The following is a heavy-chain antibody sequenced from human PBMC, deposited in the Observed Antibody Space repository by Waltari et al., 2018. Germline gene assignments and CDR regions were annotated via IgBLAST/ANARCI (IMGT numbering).Heavy chain of an antibody. CDR2: ISWNSWTI. V-gene: IGHV3-9*01. CDR3: AKVTAFGSGSYDF. CDR1: GFTFDDYA. Sequence: EVKLVESGGGLVRHGRSLRLSCAASGFTFDDYAMHWVRQTPGKGLEWVAGISWNSWTIVYADSVKGRFTISRDNAKNSLYLQMNSLRVEDTALYYCAKVTAFGSGSYDFWGQGTLVTVSS. D-gene: IGHD3-10*01. J-gene: IGHJ4*02.